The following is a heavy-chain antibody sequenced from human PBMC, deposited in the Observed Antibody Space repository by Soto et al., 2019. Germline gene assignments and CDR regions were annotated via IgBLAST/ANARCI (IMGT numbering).Heavy chain of an antibody. CDR3: GRHDRNWGSCDY. D-gene: IGHD7-27*01. CDR2: IRNKAYSYRT. J-gene: IGHJ4*02. Sequence: EVQLVESGGGLVQPGGSLTLSCAVSGLSFRDSAMHWVRQASGKGLEWVGRIRNKAYSYRTVYGAPVTGMFSITRDDSKNMAYLQMSSLKTEYTAGYYCGRHDRNWGSCDYWGLGTRVTVSS. V-gene: IGHV3-73*02. CDR1: GLSFRDSA.